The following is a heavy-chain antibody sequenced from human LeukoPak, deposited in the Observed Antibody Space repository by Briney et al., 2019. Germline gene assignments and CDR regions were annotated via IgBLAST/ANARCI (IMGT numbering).Heavy chain of an antibody. CDR2: IYRSGST. D-gene: IGHD3-9*01. Sequence: SETLSLTCAVSGYSISSGYYWGWIRQPPGKGLEWIGSIYRSGSTNYNPSLKSRVTMSVDTSKNQFSLKLSSVTAADTAVYYCARGLLRYFDWLLDWGQGTLVTVSS. V-gene: IGHV4-38-2*01. CDR1: GYSISSGYY. J-gene: IGHJ4*02. CDR3: ARGLLRYFDWLLD.